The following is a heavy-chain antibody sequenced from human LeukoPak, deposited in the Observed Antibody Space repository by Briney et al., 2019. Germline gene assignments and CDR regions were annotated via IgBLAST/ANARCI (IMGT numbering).Heavy chain of an antibody. V-gene: IGHV4-39*01. D-gene: IGHD5-18*01. Sequence: SETLSLTCTVSGGSISSSSYYWGWIRQPPGKGLEWIGSIYYSGSTYYNPSLKSRVTLSVDTSKNQFSLKLSSVTAADTAVYYCARLSTAMDGFWGQGTLVTVSS. J-gene: IGHJ4*02. CDR1: GGSISSSSYY. CDR2: IYYSGST. CDR3: ARLSTAMDGF.